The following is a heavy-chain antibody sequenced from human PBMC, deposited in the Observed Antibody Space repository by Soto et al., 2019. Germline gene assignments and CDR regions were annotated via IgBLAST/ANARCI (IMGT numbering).Heavy chain of an antibody. D-gene: IGHD1-26*01. J-gene: IGHJ5*02. CDR1: GGRLRSFA. CDR2: FSPMFGPA. CDR3: ARDFGALSWFDI. Sequence: QVQLVQSGAEVQKPGSSVKLSCKASGGRLRSFAINWVRQAPGQGPEWMGAFSPMFGPATYSQKFQGRVTITADESTNTAYMEMSSLTSEDTATYYCARDFGALSWFDIWGQGTLVSVSS. V-gene: IGHV1-69*01.